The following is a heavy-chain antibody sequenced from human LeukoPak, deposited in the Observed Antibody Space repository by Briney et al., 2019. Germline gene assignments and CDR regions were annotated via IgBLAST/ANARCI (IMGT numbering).Heavy chain of an antibody. J-gene: IGHJ3*02. D-gene: IGHD3-10*01. CDR1: GGSISSYY. CDR3: AKSNGYGLVDI. V-gene: IGHV4-59*12. CDR2: IFYS. Sequence: PSETLSLTCTVSGGSISSYYWGWIRQPPGKGLEWIGNIFYSPSLKSRVTISLDTSRNQFSLKLTSVAAADTAVYYCAKSNGYGLVDIWGQGTMVTVSS.